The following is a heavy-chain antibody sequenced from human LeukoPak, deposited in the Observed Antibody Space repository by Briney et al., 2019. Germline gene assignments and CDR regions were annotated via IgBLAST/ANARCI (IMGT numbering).Heavy chain of an antibody. Sequence: ASVKVSCKASGYTFTSYDINWVRQATGQGLEWMGWMNPNSGNTGYAQKFQGRVTITRNTSISTAYMELSSLRSEDTAVYYCARGTLLQYNWFDPWGQGTMVTLSS. CDR3: ARGTLLQYNWFDP. V-gene: IGHV1-8*03. CDR1: GYTFTSYD. CDR2: MNPNSGNT. J-gene: IGHJ5*02.